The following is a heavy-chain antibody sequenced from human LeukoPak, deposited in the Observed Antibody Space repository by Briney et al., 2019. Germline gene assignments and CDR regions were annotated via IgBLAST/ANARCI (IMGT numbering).Heavy chain of an antibody. CDR3: ARDALRVVTPTPYYYYYMDV. V-gene: IGHV4-61*02. Sequence: SETLSLTCTVSGGSISSGSYYWSWIRQPAGKGLEWIGRIYTSGSTNYNPSLKSRVTMSVDTSKNQFSLKLSSVTAADTAVYYCARDALRVVTPTPYYYYYMDVWGKGTTVTVSS. CDR2: IYTSGST. D-gene: IGHD4-23*01. CDR1: GGSISSGSYY. J-gene: IGHJ6*03.